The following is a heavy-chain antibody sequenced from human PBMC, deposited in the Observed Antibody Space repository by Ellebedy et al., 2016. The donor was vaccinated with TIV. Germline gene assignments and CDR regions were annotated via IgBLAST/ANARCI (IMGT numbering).Heavy chain of an antibody. CDR3: ASGIAVAGTGGVAAFDI. CDR2: ISSSSSYT. V-gene: IGHV3-11*06. Sequence: PGGSLRLSCAASGFTFSDYYMSWIRQAPGKGLEWVSYISSSSSYTNYADSVKGRFTISRDNAKNSLYLQMNSLRAEDTAVYYCASGIAVAGTGGVAAFDIWGQGTMVTVSS. D-gene: IGHD6-19*01. J-gene: IGHJ3*02. CDR1: GFTFSDYY.